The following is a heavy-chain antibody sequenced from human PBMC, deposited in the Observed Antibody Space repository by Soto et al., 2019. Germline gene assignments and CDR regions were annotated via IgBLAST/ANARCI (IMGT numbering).Heavy chain of an antibody. V-gene: IGHV4-59*01. CDR1: GGSISSYY. Sequence: SETLSLTCTVSGGSISSYYWSWIRQPPGKGLEWIGYIYYSGSTNHNPSLKSRVTISVDTSKNQFSLKLSSVTAADTAVYYCARVWGYYFDYWGQGTLVTSPQ. CDR3: ARVWGYYFDY. D-gene: IGHD3-10*01. CDR2: IYYSGST. J-gene: IGHJ4*02.